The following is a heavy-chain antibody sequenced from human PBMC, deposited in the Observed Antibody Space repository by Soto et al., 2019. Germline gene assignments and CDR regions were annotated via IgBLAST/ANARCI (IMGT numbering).Heavy chain of an antibody. J-gene: IGHJ2*01. CDR3: ARAYPPYSYGYHWYFDL. D-gene: IGHD5-18*01. CDR2: IWYDGSNK. CDR1: GFTFSSYG. Sequence: QVQLVESGGGVVQPGRSLRLSCAASGFTFSSYGMHWVRQAPGKGLEWVAVIWYDGSNKYYADSVKGRFTISRDNSKNTLYLQMNSLRAEDTAVYYCARAYPPYSYGYHWYFDLWGRGTLVTVSS. V-gene: IGHV3-33*01.